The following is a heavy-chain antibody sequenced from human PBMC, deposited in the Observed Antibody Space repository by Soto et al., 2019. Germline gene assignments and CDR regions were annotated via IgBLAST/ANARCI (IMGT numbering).Heavy chain of an antibody. Sequence: GGSLRLSCAASGFTFSSYGMHWVRQAPGKGLEWVAVISYDGSNKYYADSVKGRFTISRDNSKNTLYLQMNSLRAEDTAVYYCAKDLDGGSGWYYYYYGMDVWGQGTTVTVSS. CDR3: AKDLDGGSGWYYYYYGMDV. V-gene: IGHV3-30*18. CDR1: GFTFSSYG. D-gene: IGHD6-19*01. CDR2: ISYDGSNK. J-gene: IGHJ6*02.